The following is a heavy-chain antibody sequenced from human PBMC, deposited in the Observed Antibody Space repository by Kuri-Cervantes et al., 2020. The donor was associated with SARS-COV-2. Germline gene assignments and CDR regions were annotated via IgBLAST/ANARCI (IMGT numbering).Heavy chain of an antibody. Sequence: GGSLRLSCAASGFTFSSYWMSWVRQAPGKGLEWVANIKQDGSEKYYVDSVKGRFTISRDNSKNTLYLQMNSLRAEDMAVYYCARTTGPIFGVVTPYYYYYGMDVWGQGTTVTVSS. J-gene: IGHJ6*02. CDR1: GFTFSSYW. V-gene: IGHV3-7*01. CDR2: IKQDGSEK. D-gene: IGHD3-3*01. CDR3: ARTTGPIFGVVTPYYYYYGMDV.